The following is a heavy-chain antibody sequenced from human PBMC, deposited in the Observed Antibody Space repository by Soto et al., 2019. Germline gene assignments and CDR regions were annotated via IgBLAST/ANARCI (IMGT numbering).Heavy chain of an antibody. D-gene: IGHD3-22*01. Sequence: QVQLVESGGGVVQPGRSLRLSCAASGLTFSSYGMHWVRQAPGKGLEWVAVISYDGSNKHYADSLEGRFTISRDNSKNTLYLQMTSLRAEDTAVYYCAQDTYYYDSSGYYTLLYWGQGTLVTVSS. CDR3: AQDTYYYDSSGYYTLLY. V-gene: IGHV3-30*18. CDR2: ISYDGSNK. J-gene: IGHJ4*02. CDR1: GLTFSSYG.